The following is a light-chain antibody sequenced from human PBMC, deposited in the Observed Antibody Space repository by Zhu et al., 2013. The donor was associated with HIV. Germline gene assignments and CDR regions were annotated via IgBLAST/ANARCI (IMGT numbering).Light chain of an antibody. CDR1: SSDVGGYNY. J-gene: IGLJ1*01. CDR3: SSYTSSSPYV. Sequence: QSALTQPPSASGSPGQSVTISCTGISSDVGGYNYVSWYQQHPGKAPKLMIYEVSYRPSGVSNRFSGSKSGNTASLTISGLQTEDEADYYCSSYTSSSPYVFGTGTKVTVL. CDR2: EVS. V-gene: IGLV2-14*01.